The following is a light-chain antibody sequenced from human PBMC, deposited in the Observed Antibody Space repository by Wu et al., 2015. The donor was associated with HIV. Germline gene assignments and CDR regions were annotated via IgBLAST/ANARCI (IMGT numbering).Light chain of an antibody. CDR3: QQYGSSSWT. V-gene: IGKV3-20*01. CDR1: KSISNNY. CDR2: HAS. Sequence: ENLLTQSPGTLSLSPGERATLSCRASKSISNNYLAWYQQKSGQAPRLLVYHASSRATGVSDRFSGSGSGTDFALTISRLEPEDFAVYYCQQYGSSSWTFGQGTKVEIK. J-gene: IGKJ1*01.